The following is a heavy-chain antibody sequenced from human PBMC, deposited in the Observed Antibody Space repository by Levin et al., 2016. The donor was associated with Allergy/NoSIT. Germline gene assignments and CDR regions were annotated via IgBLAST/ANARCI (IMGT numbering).Heavy chain of an antibody. CDR2: INWNGGST. V-gene: IGHV3-20*04. D-gene: IGHD6-19*01. CDR1: GFTFDDYG. J-gene: IGHJ3*02. CDR3: AKWGSGWPLDAFDI. Sequence: LSLTCAASGFTFDDYGMSWVRQAPGKGLEWVSGINWNGGSTGYADSVKGRFTISRDNAKNSLYLQMNSLRAEDTAVYYCAKWGSGWPLDAFDIWGQGTMVTVSS.